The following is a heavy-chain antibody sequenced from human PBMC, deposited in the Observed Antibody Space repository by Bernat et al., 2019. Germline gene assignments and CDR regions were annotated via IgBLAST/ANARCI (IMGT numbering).Heavy chain of an antibody. Sequence: QLHLQESGPGLVKPSETLSLTCSVSGASMNTNNFYWGWIRQPPGKGLEWIVTRFFDGNTFYNPSLESRVAIFVDTSKSLFSLILTSVTVADTAVYYCVRGSWRLPDSWGRGTLVTVSS. J-gene: IGHJ4*02. CDR2: RFFDGNT. V-gene: IGHV4-39*01. CDR3: VRGSWRLPDS. CDR1: GASMNTNNFY. D-gene: IGHD2-15*01.